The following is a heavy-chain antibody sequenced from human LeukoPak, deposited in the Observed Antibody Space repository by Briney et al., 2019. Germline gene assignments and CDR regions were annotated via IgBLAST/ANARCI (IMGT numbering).Heavy chain of an antibody. Sequence: ASVKVSCKASGYTFTSYNINWVRQATGQGLEWMGWMNPNSGNTGYAQKFQGRVTITRNTSISTAYVELSSLRSEDTAVYYCARGSIVGATFDYFDYWGQGTLVTVSS. D-gene: IGHD1-26*01. CDR2: MNPNSGNT. V-gene: IGHV1-8*03. CDR1: GYTFTSYN. J-gene: IGHJ4*02. CDR3: ARGSIVGATFDYFDY.